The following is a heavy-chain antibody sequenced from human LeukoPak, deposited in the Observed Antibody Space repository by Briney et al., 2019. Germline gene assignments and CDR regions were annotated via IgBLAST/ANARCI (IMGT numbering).Heavy chain of an antibody. CDR1: GGSFSGYY. J-gene: IGHJ5*02. V-gene: IGHV4-34*01. D-gene: IGHD5-18*01. CDR3: ARGLQLWLRGVWYWFDP. CDR2: INHSGST. Sequence: SETLSLTCAVYGGSFSGYYWSWIRQPPGKGLEWIGEINHSGSTNYNPSLKSRVTISVGTSKNQFSLKLSSVTAADTAVYYCARGLQLWLRGVWYWFDPWGQGTLVTVSS.